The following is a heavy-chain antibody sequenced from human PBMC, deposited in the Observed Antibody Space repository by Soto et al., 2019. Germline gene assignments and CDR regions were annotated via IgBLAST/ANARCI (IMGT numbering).Heavy chain of an antibody. CDR2: IYYSGST. CDR3: GREGIGVARGWFDP. J-gene: IGHJ5*02. Sequence: SETLSLTCTVSGGSISSYYWSWIRQPPGKGLEWIGYIYYSGSTNYNPSLKSRVTISVDTSKNQFSLKLSSVTAADTAVYYCGREGIGVARGWFDPWGQGTLVTVSS. D-gene: IGHD3-3*01. CDR1: GGSISSYY. V-gene: IGHV4-59*01.